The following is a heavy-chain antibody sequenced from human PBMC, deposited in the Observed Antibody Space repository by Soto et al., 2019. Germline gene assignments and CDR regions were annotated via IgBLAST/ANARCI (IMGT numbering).Heavy chain of an antibody. J-gene: IGHJ5*02. CDR3: AKGRYCNGTNCYWRRWGWFGP. CDR2: INHSGST. V-gene: IGHV4-34*01. Sequence: QVQLQQWGAGLLKPSETLSLTCGVSGGSFSGYYWAWIRQSPGEGLEWIGEINHSGSTTYNPSLKRRVTISVAPSKDQVSLNLSSVTAADTAVYYCAKGRYCNGTNCYWRRWGWFGPWGQGTLVTV. CDR1: GGSFSGYY. D-gene: IGHD2-2*01.